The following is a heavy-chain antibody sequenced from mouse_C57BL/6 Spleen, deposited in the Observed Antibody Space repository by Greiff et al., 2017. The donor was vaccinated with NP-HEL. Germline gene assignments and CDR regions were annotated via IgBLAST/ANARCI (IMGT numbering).Heavy chain of an antibody. CDR3: TKGTTVVYFDY. V-gene: IGHV14-1*01. J-gene: IGHJ2*01. Sequence: EVKLMESGAELVRPGASVKLSCTASGFNIKDYYMHWVKQRPEQGLEWIGRIDPEDDDTEYAPKFQGKATMTADTSSNTAYLQLSSLTSEDTAVYYCTKGTTVVYFDYWGQGTTLTVSS. CDR1: GFNIKDYY. CDR2: IDPEDDDT. D-gene: IGHD1-1*01.